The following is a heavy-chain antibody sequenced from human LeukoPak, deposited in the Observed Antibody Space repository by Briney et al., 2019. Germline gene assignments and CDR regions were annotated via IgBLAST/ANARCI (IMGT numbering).Heavy chain of an antibody. CDR3: AKTLEVLRYFDWPPYYFDY. CDR2: ISYDGSNK. Sequence: PGGSLRLSCAASGFTFSSYAMHWVRQAPGKGLEWVAVISYDGSNKYYADSVKGRFTISRDNSKNTLYLQMNSLRAEDTAVYYCAKTLEVLRYFDWPPYYFDYWGQGTLVTVSS. J-gene: IGHJ4*02. D-gene: IGHD3-9*01. CDR1: GFTFSSYA. V-gene: IGHV3-30-3*01.